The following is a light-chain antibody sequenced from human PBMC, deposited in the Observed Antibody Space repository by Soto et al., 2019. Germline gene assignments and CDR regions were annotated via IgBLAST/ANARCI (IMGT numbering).Light chain of an antibody. CDR1: QRISSY. J-gene: IGKJ2*01. V-gene: IGKV3-11*01. CDR3: QQRSNWRT. Sequence: EIVLTQSPATQSLSPGERATLSCRASQRISSYLAWYQQKPGQAPRLLIYDASNRATGIPARFSGSGSGTDFTLTISSLEPEDFAVYYCQQRSNWRTFGQGTKLEIK. CDR2: DAS.